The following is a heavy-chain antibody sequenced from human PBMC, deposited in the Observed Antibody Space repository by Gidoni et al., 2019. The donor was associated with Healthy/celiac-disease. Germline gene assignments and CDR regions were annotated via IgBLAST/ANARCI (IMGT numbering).Heavy chain of an antibody. CDR1: GFTFSSYA. CDR2: ISSNGGST. J-gene: IGHJ4*02. V-gene: IGHV3-64D*06. Sequence: RLSCSASGFTFSSYAMHWVRQAPGKGLEYVSAISSNGGSTYYADSVKGRFTISRDNSKNTLYLQMSSLRAEDTAVYYCVKDNSSGYYGSGSYTLLTRPLDYWGQGTLVTVSS. D-gene: IGHD3-10*01. CDR3: VKDNSSGYYGSGSYTLLTRPLDY.